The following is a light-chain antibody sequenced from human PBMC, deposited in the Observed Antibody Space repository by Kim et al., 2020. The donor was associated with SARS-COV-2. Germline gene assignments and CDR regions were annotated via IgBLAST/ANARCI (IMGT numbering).Light chain of an antibody. CDR2: QDS. J-gene: IGLJ1*01. Sequence: SWTPGKPASITCSGDKLGDKYACWYQKKPGQSPVLVIYQDSKRPSGIPERFSGSNSGNTATLTISGTQAMDEADYYCQAWDSSTGVFGTGTKVTVL. CDR3: QAWDSSTGV. V-gene: IGLV3-1*01. CDR1: KLGDKY.